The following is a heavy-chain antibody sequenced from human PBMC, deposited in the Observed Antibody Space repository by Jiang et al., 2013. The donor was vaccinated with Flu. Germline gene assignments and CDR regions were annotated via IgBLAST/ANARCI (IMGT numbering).Heavy chain of an antibody. J-gene: IGHJ3*02. D-gene: IGHD5-24*01. V-gene: IGHV4-34*01. Sequence: LLKPSETLSLTCAVYGGSFSGYYWSWIRQPPGKGLEWVGEINHSGSTNYNPSLKSRVTISVDTSKNQFSLKLSSVTAADTAVYYCARVAGRWLQFPRHAFDIWGQGTMVTVSS. CDR1: GGSFSGYY. CDR3: ARVAGRWLQFPRHAFDI. CDR2: INHSGST.